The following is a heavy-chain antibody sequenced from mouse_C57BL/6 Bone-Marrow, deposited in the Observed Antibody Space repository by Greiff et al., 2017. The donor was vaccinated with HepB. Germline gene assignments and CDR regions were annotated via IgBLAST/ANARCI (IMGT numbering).Heavy chain of an antibody. CDR3: ARIGTGNWYFDV. CDR2: INPSTGGT. D-gene: IGHD3-3*01. V-gene: IGHV1-42*01. CDR1: GYSFTGYY. J-gene: IGHJ1*03. Sequence: EVQLQESGPELVKPGASVKISCKASGYSFTGYYMNWVKQSPEKSLEWIGEINPSTGGTTYNQKFKAKATLTVDKSSSTAYMQLKSLTSEDSAVYYCARIGTGNWYFDVWGTGTTVTVSS.